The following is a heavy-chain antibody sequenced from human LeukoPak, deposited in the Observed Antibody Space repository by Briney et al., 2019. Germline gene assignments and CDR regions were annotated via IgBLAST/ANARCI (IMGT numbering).Heavy chain of an antibody. Sequence: PSETLSLTCAVSGGSISSSNWWSWVRQPPGKGLEWIGEIYHGGSTKYNPSLKSRVTISVDKSKNQFSLKLRSVTAADTAVYYCARDRLSGPHYDYWGQGTLVTVSS. D-gene: IGHD1-14*01. CDR2: IYHGGST. CDR1: GGSISSSNW. J-gene: IGHJ4*02. V-gene: IGHV4-4*02. CDR3: ARDRLSGPHYDY.